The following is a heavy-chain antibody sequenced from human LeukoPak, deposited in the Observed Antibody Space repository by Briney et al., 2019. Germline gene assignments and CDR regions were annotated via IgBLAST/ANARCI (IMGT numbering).Heavy chain of an antibody. CDR1: GGSIISYY. D-gene: IGHD6-13*01. Sequence: SETLSLTCTVSGGSIISYYWNWIRQPAGKGLEWIGRIYSGGSTNYNPSLESRLIMSVDTSKNQFSLKLTSVTAADTAVYYCARDYGSSWYVTWGQGILVTVSS. CDR2: IYSGGST. V-gene: IGHV4-4*07. J-gene: IGHJ4*02. CDR3: ARDYGSSWYVT.